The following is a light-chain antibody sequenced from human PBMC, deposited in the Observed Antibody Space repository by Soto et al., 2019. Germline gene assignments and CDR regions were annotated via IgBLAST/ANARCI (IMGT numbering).Light chain of an antibody. CDR3: QQYGSSPLT. V-gene: IGKV3-20*01. J-gene: IGKJ2*01. CDR2: GAS. CDR1: QNVRSNY. Sequence: EIVLTQSPGTLSLSPGERATLSCRASQNVRSNYLAWYQQKPGQSPRLLLFGASSRATGIPDRFSGSGSGTDFSLTISRLEAEDFALYYCQQYGSSPLTFGQGTKVEIK.